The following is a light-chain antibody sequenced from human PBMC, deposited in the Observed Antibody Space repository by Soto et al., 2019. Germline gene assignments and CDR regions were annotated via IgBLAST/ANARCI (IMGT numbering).Light chain of an antibody. CDR1: SSNIGNHY. V-gene: IGLV1-47*01. CDR3: AAWDDSLSGYV. J-gene: IGLJ1*01. Sequence: QSVLTQPPSASETPGQRVNISCSGSSSNIGNHYVYWYQHLPGTAPKLLIYRNNQRPSGVPDRFSGSHSGTSGSLAISGLRSEDEADYYCAAWDDSLSGYVFGTGTKVTVL. CDR2: RNN.